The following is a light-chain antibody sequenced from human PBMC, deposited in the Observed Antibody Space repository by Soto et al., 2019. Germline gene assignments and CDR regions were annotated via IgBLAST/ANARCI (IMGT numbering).Light chain of an antibody. CDR3: SSYTSSNTYV. Sequence: QSVLTQPASVSGSPGQSITISCTGTSSDVGGYNYVSWYQQHPGKVPKLMIYEVSYRPSGISTRFSGSKSGNTASLTISGLQAEDEADYYCSSYTSSNTYVFGSGTKLTVL. CDR1: SSDVGGYNY. V-gene: IGLV2-14*01. CDR2: EVS. J-gene: IGLJ1*01.